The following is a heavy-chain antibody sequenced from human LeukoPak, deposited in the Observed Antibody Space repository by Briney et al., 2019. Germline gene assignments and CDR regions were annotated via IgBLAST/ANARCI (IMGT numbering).Heavy chain of an antibody. CDR3: ARDREQQLVRFYNAFDI. D-gene: IGHD6-13*01. CDR1: GASISTNTYY. CDR2: IFYNGNT. V-gene: IGHV4-39*07. Sequence: SETLSLTCTVSGASISTNTYYWAWIRQPPGKGLEWIANIFYNGNTYYNPSLKSRVTISVDTSKNQFSLKLRSVTAADTAVYYCARDREQQLVRFYNAFDIWGQGTMVTVSS. J-gene: IGHJ3*02.